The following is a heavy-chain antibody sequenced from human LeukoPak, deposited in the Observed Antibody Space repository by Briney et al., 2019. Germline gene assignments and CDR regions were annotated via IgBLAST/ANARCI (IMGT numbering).Heavy chain of an antibody. D-gene: IGHD2-2*02. Sequence: ATVKISCKVSGYTLTDYYMHWVQQAPGKGLEWMGLVDPEDGGTIYAEKFQGRATISADTSTDTAYMELSSLRSEDTAVYYCATGYILAYWGQGTLVTVSS. CDR3: ATGYILAY. CDR1: GYTLTDYY. J-gene: IGHJ4*02. V-gene: IGHV1-69-2*01. CDR2: VDPEDGGT.